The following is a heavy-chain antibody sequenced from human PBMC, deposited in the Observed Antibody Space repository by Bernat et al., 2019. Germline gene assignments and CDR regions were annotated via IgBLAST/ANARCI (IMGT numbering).Heavy chain of an antibody. CDR3: ARDCSGGSCYPDQYYFDY. CDR2: ISAYNGNT. D-gene: IGHD2-15*01. V-gene: IGHV1-18*01. J-gene: IGHJ4*02. CDR1: GYTFTSYG. Sequence: QVQLVQSGAEVKKPGASVKVSCKASGYTFTSYGISWVRQAPGQGREWMGWISAYNGNTNYAQKLQGRVTMTTDTTTSTAYMELRSLRSDDTAVYYCARDCSGGSCYPDQYYFDYWGQGTLVTVSS.